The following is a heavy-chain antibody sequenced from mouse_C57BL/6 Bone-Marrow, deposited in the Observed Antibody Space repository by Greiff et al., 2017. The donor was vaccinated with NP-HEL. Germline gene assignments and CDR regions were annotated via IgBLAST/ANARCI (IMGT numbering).Heavy chain of an antibody. CDR1: GYAFSSYW. CDR2: IYPGDGDT. CDR3: ARKSRWLLPAMDY. J-gene: IGHJ4*01. V-gene: IGHV1-80*01. Sequence: QVQLQQSGAELVKPGASVKISCKASGYAFSSYWMNWVKQRPGKGLEWIGQIYPGDGDTNYNGKFKGKATLTADKSSSTAYMQRSSLTSEDSAVYFCARKSRWLLPAMDYWGQGTSVTVSS. D-gene: IGHD2-3*01.